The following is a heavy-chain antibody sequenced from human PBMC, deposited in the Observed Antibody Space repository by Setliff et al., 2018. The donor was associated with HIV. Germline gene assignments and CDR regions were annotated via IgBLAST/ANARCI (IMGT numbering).Heavy chain of an antibody. J-gene: IGHJ5*02. Sequence: SETLSLTCTVSGGSISSYYWSWIRQPAGKGLEWIGRIYTSGSTNYNPSLTSRVTMSTDTPNNRFALKLTSVTAADTAVYYCARRWGIRGYSSWGQGTLVTVSS. CDR2: IYTSGST. CDR3: ARRWGIRGYSS. V-gene: IGHV4-4*07. D-gene: IGHD5-18*01. CDR1: GGSISSYY.